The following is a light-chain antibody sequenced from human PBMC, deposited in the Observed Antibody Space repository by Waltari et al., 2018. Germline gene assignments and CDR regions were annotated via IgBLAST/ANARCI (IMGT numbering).Light chain of an antibody. V-gene: IGLV2-14*01. CDR1: SSDIDGSNY. Sequence: QSALTQPASVPGSPAQSITLSCTATSSDIDGSNYVSWSQQHPGKAPKLMIYDVNKRPSGVSNRFSGSKSGNTASLTISGLQAEDEADYYCSSYASSITPNWVFGGGTKLTVL. CDR3: SSYASSITPNWV. J-gene: IGLJ3*02. CDR2: DVN.